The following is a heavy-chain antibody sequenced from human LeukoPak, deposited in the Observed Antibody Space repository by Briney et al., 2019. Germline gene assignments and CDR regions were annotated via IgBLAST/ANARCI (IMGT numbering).Heavy chain of an antibody. Sequence: ASVKVSCKASGYTFTGYYMHWVRQAPGQGLEWMGWINPNSGGTNYVQKFQGRVTMTRDTSISTAYMGLSRLRSDDTAVYYCAKGRVVAGTKSLTYNWFDPWGQGTLVTVSS. CDR1: GYTFTGYY. J-gene: IGHJ5*02. CDR3: AKGRVVAGTKSLTYNWFDP. CDR2: INPNSGGT. V-gene: IGHV1-2*02. D-gene: IGHD6-19*01.